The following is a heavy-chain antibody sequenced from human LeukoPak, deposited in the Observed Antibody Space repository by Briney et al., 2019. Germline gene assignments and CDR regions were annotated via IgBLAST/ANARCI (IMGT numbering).Heavy chain of an antibody. D-gene: IGHD2-21*02. CDR1: GYTFTSYG. Sequence: ASVKVSCKASGYTFTSYGISWVRQAPGQGVEWMGWISAYNGNTNYAQKLQGRVTMTTDTSTSTAYMELRSLRSDDTAVYYCARVPLRRHSVVVTAIRYYFDYWGQGTLVTVSS. CDR2: ISAYNGNT. V-gene: IGHV1-18*01. CDR3: ARVPLRRHSVVVTAIRYYFDY. J-gene: IGHJ4*02.